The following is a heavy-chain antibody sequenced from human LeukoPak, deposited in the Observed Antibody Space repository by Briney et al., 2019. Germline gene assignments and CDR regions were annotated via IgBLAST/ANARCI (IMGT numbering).Heavy chain of an antibody. V-gene: IGHV3-33*01. CDR2: IWYDGRNK. CDR1: AFNFSSFG. CDR3: ARDRETWYFDF. Sequence: GGSLRLSCAASAFNFSSFGMHWVRQAPGKGLEWVAVIWYDGRNKYYADSVEGRVTISRDNSKNTLYLQMNSLIAEDTAVYYCARDRETWYFDFWGQGTLVTVSS. J-gene: IGHJ4*02.